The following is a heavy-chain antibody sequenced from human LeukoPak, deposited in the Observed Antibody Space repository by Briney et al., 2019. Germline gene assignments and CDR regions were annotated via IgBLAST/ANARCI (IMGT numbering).Heavy chain of an antibody. CDR2: ISSSGSTI. CDR3: ARDLRMFPPRYDY. Sequence: GGSLRLSCAAPGFTFSDYDMSWIRQAPGKGLEWVSYISSSGSTIYYADSVKGRFTISRDNAKNSLYLQMNSLRAEDTAVYYCARDLRMFPPRYDYWGQGTLVTVSS. V-gene: IGHV3-11*01. CDR1: GFTFSDYD. D-gene: IGHD3-10*02. J-gene: IGHJ4*02.